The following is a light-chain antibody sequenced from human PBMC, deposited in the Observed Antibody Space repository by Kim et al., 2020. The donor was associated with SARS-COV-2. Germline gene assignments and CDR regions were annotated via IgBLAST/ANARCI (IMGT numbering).Light chain of an antibody. CDR3: TAYAGNNKLV. J-gene: IGLJ2*01. CDR1: NSDIGTYRY. CDR2: EVS. V-gene: IGLV2-8*01. Sequence: QSALTQAPSASGSPGQSVTISCTGNNSDIGTYRYVSWYKHHPGKAPKLIIQEVSKRPSGVPDRFSGSKSGNTASLTVSGLQVEDEADYYCTAYAGNNKLVFGGGTKVTVL.